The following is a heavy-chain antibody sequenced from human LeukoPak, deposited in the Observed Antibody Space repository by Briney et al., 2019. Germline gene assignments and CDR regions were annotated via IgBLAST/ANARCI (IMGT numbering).Heavy chain of an antibody. J-gene: IGHJ4*02. V-gene: IGHV1-46*01. D-gene: IGHD3-10*01. CDR1: GYSFSTHW. Sequence: GASVKVSCKASGYSFSTHWMHWVRQAPGQGLEGMGIINPGGGFTSYAQKLQGRVTMTRDTSISTAYMELSRLRSDDTAVYYCARDSGERGSGSYLIAYWGQGTLVTVSS. CDR2: INPGGGFT. CDR3: ARDSGERGSGSYLIAY.